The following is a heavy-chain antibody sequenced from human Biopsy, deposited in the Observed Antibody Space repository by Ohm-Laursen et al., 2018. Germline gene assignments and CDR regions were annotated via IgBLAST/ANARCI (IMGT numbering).Heavy chain of an antibody. CDR1: GGSMSSYY. Sequence: TLSLTCTVSGGSMSSYYWTWIRQPPGKGLEWIGHIYNSGSTNYNPSLKSRVTISVAVDTSKSQFSLRLSSVTAADTAMYYCARGEAGVYDALDIWGQGTMVIVSS. CDR3: ARGEAGVYDALDI. D-gene: IGHD5/OR15-5a*01. J-gene: IGHJ3*02. CDR2: IYNSGST. V-gene: IGHV4-59*01.